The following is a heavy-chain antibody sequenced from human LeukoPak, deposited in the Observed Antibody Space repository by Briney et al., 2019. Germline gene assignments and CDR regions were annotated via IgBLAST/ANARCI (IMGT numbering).Heavy chain of an antibody. CDR2: IYYSGST. D-gene: IGHD5-24*01. CDR3: ARREPWLQLAFDY. J-gene: IGHJ4*02. CDR1: GGSISSYY. V-gene: IGHV4-59*08. Sequence: SETLSLTCTVSGGSISSYYWSWIRQPPGKGLEWIGYIYYSGSTNYNPSLKSRVTISVDTSKNQFSLKLSSVTAADTAVYYCARREPWLQLAFDYWGQGTLVTVSS.